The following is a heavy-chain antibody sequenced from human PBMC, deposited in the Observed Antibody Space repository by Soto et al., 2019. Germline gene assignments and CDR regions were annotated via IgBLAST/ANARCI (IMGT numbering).Heavy chain of an antibody. J-gene: IGHJ5*02. V-gene: IGHV1-3*01. Sequence: GASVNVTCKASGHTLTRYTLHWVRQAPGQRLEWMGWINPDNGNTKSSQKFQDRVIITRDTSASTAYMDLSSLRSEDTAVYYCARGIATGQLDPWGQGTLVTVSS. CDR3: ARGIATGQLDP. D-gene: IGHD2-15*01. CDR1: GHTLTRYT. CDR2: INPDNGNT.